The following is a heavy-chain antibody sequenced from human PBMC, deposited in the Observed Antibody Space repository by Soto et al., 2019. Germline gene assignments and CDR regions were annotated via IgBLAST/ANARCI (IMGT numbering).Heavy chain of an antibody. V-gene: IGHV3-48*02. D-gene: IGHD3-22*01. CDR2: ISSSSSTI. CDR3: ARDNDSSGYRYYFDY. Sequence: GGSLRLSCAASGFTFSSYSMNWVRQAPGKGLEWVSYISSSSSTIYYADSVKGRFTISRDNDKNSLYLQMNSLRDEDTVVYYCARDNDSSGYRYYFDYWGQGTLVTVSS. J-gene: IGHJ4*02. CDR1: GFTFSSYS.